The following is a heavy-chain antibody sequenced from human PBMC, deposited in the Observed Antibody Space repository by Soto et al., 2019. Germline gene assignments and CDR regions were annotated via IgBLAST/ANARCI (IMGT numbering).Heavy chain of an antibody. J-gene: IGHJ4*02. Sequence: QGQLVQSGAEVKKPGSSVKVSCKASGGTFSSYAISWVRQAPGQGREWMGGIIPIFGTANSAQKCQGRVTITADKSTSTAYMGLSSLRSEDAAVYYCARGGRSSWYPNFDYWGQGTLVTVSS. CDR2: IIPIFGTA. CDR1: GGTFSSYA. V-gene: IGHV1-69*06. CDR3: ARGGRSSWYPNFDY. D-gene: IGHD6-13*01.